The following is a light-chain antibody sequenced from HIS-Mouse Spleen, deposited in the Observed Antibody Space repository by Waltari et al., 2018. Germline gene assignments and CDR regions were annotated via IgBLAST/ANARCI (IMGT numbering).Light chain of an antibody. J-gene: IGKJ3*01. CDR1: QGISNY. Sequence: DIQMTQSPSSLSASVGDRVTITCRASQGISNYLAWYHQKPGKVPKLLIYAASTLQSGVPSRFIGSGSWTDFTLTISSLQPEDVATYYCQKYNSAPQFTFGPGTKVDIK. CDR2: AAS. CDR3: QKYNSAPQFT. V-gene: IGKV1-27*01.